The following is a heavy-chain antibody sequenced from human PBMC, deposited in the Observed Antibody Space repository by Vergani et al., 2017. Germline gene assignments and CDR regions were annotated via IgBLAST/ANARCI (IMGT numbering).Heavy chain of an antibody. CDR3: ARAASYDYVWGSYRYTIWYFDY. J-gene: IGHJ4*02. CDR1: GGTFSSYA. D-gene: IGHD3-16*02. V-gene: IGHV1-18*01. Sequence: QVQLVQSGAEVKKPGSSVKVSCKASGGTFSSYAISWVRQAPGQGLEWMGWISAYNGNTNYAQKLQGRVTMTTDTSTSTAYMELRSLRSDDTAVYYCARAASYDYVWGSYRYTIWYFDYWGQGTLVTVSS. CDR2: ISAYNGNT.